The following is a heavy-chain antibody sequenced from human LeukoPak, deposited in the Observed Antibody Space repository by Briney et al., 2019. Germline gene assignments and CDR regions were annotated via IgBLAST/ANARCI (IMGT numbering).Heavy chain of an antibody. CDR3: ARDFVVVPEMRKGFDY. Sequence: ASVKVSCKASGGTFSSYAIIWVRQAPGQGLEWMGRIIPILGIANYAQKFQGRVTITADKSTSTAYMELSSLRSEDTAVYYCARDFVVVPEMRKGFDYWGQGTLVTVSS. D-gene: IGHD2-21*01. CDR2: IIPILGIA. V-gene: IGHV1-69*04. CDR1: GGTFSSYA. J-gene: IGHJ4*02.